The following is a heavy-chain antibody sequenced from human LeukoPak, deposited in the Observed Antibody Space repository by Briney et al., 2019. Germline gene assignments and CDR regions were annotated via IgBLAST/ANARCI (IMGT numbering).Heavy chain of an antibody. V-gene: IGHV3-48*03. CDR2: ITSDGTSR. D-gene: IGHD3-16*01. CDR1: GFIFGNNE. Sequence: PGGSLRLSCAGSGFIFGNNEMNWVRQAPGKGLVRISYITSDGTSRSYADSVKGRFTISRDNSKNSLFLQMNSLRVEDTALYYCAREGQGERFDHWGQGTLVTVSS. J-gene: IGHJ5*02. CDR3: AREGQGERFDH.